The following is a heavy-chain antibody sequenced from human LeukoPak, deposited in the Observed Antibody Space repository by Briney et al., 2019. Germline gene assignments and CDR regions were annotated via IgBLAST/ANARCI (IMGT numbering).Heavy chain of an antibody. J-gene: IGHJ4*02. Sequence: GGSLRLSCAASGFTVSSTYMSWVRQAPGKGLEWVSVINSGGSIYYADSLKDRFIVSRDNSKNTLYLQINSLRAEDTAAYYCARLPSGDYWGQGTLVTVSS. CDR1: GFTVSSTY. D-gene: IGHD3-10*01. CDR3: ARLPSGDY. CDR2: INSGGSI. V-gene: IGHV3-66*04.